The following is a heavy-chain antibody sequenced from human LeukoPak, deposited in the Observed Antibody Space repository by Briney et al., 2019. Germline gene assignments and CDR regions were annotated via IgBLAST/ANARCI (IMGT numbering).Heavy chain of an antibody. J-gene: IGHJ4*02. D-gene: IGHD2-2*01. CDR1: GGSFSGYY. CDR2: INHSGST. V-gene: IGHV4-34*01. CDR3: ARGILVVPAAHYYFDY. Sequence: SETLSLTCAVYGGSFSGYYWSWIRQPPGKGLEWIGEINHSGSTNYNPSLKSRVTISVDTSKNQFSLKLSSVTAADTAVYYCARGILVVPAAHYYFDYWGQGTLVTVSS.